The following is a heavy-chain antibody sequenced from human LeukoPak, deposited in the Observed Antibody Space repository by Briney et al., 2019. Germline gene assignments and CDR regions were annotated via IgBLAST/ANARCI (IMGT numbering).Heavy chain of an antibody. Sequence: GGSLTLSCAASGLMFNTYQMNWVRQAPGKGLEWVSGISTSSTYTYYADSVKGRFTIFRDNSKNSLYLQMSSLRAEDTAVYYCASERESFDHWGQGTLVTVSS. CDR2: ISTSSTYT. V-gene: IGHV3-21*01. CDR1: GLMFNTYQ. CDR3: ASERESFDH. J-gene: IGHJ4*02.